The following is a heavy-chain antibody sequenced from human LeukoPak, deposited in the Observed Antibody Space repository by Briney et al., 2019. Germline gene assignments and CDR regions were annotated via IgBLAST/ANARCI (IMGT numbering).Heavy chain of an antibody. J-gene: IGHJ5*02. Sequence: GGSLRLSCAASGFTFSSYEMNWVRQAPGKGLEWVSYISSSGSTIYYADSVKGRFTISRDNAKNSLYLQMNSLRAEDTAVYYCAKDSVVVPAAKGGSWFDPWGQGTLVTVSS. CDR2: ISSSGSTI. CDR3: AKDSVVVPAAKGGSWFDP. CDR1: GFTFSSYE. D-gene: IGHD2-2*01. V-gene: IGHV3-48*03.